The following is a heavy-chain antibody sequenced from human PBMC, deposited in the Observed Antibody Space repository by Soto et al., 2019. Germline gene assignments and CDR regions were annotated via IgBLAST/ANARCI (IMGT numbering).Heavy chain of an antibody. CDR2: INPYSGGT. CDR3: ARPKYGETYFDS. Sequence: ASVKVSGKASVYTFTDHYIDCLRQAPGQSLEWMGWINPYSGGTHFARKFQDRVTMARDTSVSTAYMELSSLKSDDTAVYYCARPKYGETYFDSWGQGTVVTVSS. D-gene: IGHD2-21*01. J-gene: IGHJ4*02. CDR1: VYTFTDHY. V-gene: IGHV1-2*02.